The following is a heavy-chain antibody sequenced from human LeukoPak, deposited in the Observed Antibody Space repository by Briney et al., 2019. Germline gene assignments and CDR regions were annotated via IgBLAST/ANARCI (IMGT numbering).Heavy chain of an antibody. V-gene: IGHV3-23*01. Sequence: GGSLRLSCAASGCTFSNFAMSWIRQAPGKGLEWVSALNGDNTYYADSVKGRFTVSRDNSKNTLYLQMNSLTAEDTAVYYCVREATGYSFADYWGQGTLVSVSS. D-gene: IGHD1-26*01. J-gene: IGHJ4*02. CDR1: GCTFSNFA. CDR3: VREATGYSFADY. CDR2: LNGDNT.